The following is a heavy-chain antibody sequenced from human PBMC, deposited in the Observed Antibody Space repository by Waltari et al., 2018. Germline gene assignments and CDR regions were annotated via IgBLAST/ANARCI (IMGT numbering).Heavy chain of an antibody. V-gene: IGHV3-74*01. J-gene: IGHJ4*02. CDR3: VRSNYYFDY. CDR1: GFTFRSYW. Sequence: EVLLVESGGDLVQPGGSLRLSCAASGFTFRSYWMFWIRQRPGGEMEWVSRIDFDGTNINYADYAEGRFTISRDNAKDTLYLQMNDLTAEDTAVYYCVRSNYYFDYWGQGTLVTVSS. CDR2: IDFDGTNI.